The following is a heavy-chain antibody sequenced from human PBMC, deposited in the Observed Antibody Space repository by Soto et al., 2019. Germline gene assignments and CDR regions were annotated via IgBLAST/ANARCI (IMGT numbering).Heavy chain of an antibody. D-gene: IGHD4-4*01. V-gene: IGHV4-59*01. CDR1: GGSISRYY. CDR2: ISNSGST. CDR3: ARTVSAYFDY. J-gene: IGHJ4*02. Sequence: SETLSLTCTVSGGSISRYYWTWIRQPPGKGLEWIGYISNSGSTNSSPSLKSRVTISIDTSKNQFSLKLTSVTAADTAVYYCARTVSAYFDYWGQGALVTVSS.